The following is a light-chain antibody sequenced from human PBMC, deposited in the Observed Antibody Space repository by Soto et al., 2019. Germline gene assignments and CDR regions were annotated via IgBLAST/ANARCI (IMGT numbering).Light chain of an antibody. CDR2: GAA. CDR1: QSVSSS. Sequence: EIVLTQSPGPLSLSPGERATLSCRASQSVSSSLAWYQQKPGQAPRLLIYGAASGATGVPDRFSGSGSGTDFMLTISTLEPEDYAVYYCQQYGSASATFGQGTKLEIK. CDR3: QQYGSASAT. J-gene: IGKJ2*01. V-gene: IGKV3-20*01.